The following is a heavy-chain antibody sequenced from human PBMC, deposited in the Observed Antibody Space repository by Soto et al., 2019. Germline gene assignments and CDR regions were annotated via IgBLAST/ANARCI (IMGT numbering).Heavy chain of an antibody. Sequence: GESLKISCKGSGYSFTSYWISWVRQMPAKDLAGMGRINPSDSYTNCSPYFQGHVTISADTFISTAYLQWSSLKASDTAMYYCARRSTYYDFWSAQTHAAFDFWGQGTMVTVSS. D-gene: IGHD3-3*01. J-gene: IGHJ3*01. CDR1: GYSFTSYW. CDR2: INPSDSYT. CDR3: ARRSTYYDFWSAQTHAAFDF. V-gene: IGHV5-10-1*01.